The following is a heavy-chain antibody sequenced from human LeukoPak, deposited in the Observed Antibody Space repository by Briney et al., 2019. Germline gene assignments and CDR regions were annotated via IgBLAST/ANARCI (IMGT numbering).Heavy chain of an antibody. Sequence: PSETLSLTCTVSGGSISSYYWSWIRQPPGKGLEWIGYIYYSGSTNYNPSLKSRDTISVDTSKNQFSLKLSSVTAADTAVYYCARWGLRYFEGPFDYWGQGTLVTVSS. J-gene: IGHJ4*02. CDR2: IYYSGST. V-gene: IGHV4-59*01. CDR1: GGSISSYY. D-gene: IGHD3-9*01. CDR3: ARWGLRYFEGPFDY.